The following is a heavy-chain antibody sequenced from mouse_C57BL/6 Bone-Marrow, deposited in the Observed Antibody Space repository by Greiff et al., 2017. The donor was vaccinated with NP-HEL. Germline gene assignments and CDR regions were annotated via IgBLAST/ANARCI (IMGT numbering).Heavy chain of an antibody. CDR3: AKTNYGSSNDAMDY. CDR1: GYTFTSYW. D-gene: IGHD1-1*01. CDR2: INPSSGYT. Sequence: QVQLKQSGAELVKPGASVKLSCKASGYTFTSYWMHWVKQRPGQGLEWIGYINPSSGYTKYNQKFKDKATLTADKSSSTAYMQLSSLTYEDSAVYYCAKTNYGSSNDAMDYWGQGTSVTVSS. V-gene: IGHV1-7*01. J-gene: IGHJ4*01.